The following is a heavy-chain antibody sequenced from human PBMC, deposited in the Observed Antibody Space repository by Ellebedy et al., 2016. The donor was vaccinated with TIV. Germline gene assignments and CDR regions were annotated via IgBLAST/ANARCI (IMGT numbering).Heavy chain of an antibody. Sequence: PGGSLRLSCAASGFTVSSNYMSWVRRAPGQGLGWVSVIYGGGNTDYAEHVEGRFTISRDNSKNTVYLQMNSLRAEDTAVYYCARARGWNCSDGMDVWGEGTTVTVSS. CDR3: ARARGWNCSDGMDV. J-gene: IGHJ6*04. CDR1: GFTVSSNY. CDR2: IYGGGNT. V-gene: IGHV3-53*01. D-gene: IGHD1-7*01.